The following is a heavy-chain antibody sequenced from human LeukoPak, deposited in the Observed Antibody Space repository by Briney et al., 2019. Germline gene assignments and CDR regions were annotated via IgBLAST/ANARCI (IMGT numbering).Heavy chain of an antibody. CDR2: INHGGST. D-gene: IGHD2-15*01. Sequence: SETLSLTCAVYGGSFSGYYWSWIRQPPGKGLEWIGEINHGGSTNYNPSLKSRVTISVDTSKNQFSLKLSSVTAADTAVYYCAREGYCSGGSCFYFDYWGQGTLVTVSS. J-gene: IGHJ4*02. CDR1: GGSFSGYY. CDR3: AREGYCSGGSCFYFDY. V-gene: IGHV4-34*01.